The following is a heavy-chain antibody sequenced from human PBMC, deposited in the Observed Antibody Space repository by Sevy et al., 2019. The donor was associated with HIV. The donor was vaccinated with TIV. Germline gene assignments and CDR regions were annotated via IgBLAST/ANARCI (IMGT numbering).Heavy chain of an antibody. CDR3: ARDCNSPRCLWGMDV. J-gene: IGHJ6*02. CDR2: IKGDGSEK. D-gene: IGHD1-26*01. CDR1: GFTFSRYW. V-gene: IGHV3-7*03. Sequence: GGSLRLSCEASGFTFSRYWMSWVRQAPGKGLEWVANIKGDGSEKYYVDSVKGRFTISRDNAKNSLFLQMNSLRAEDTAVYYCARDCNSPRCLWGMDVWDQGTTVTVSS.